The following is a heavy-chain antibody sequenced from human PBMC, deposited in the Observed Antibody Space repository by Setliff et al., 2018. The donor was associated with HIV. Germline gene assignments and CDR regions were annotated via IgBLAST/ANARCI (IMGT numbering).Heavy chain of an antibody. Sequence: SETLSLTCTVSGGSISSGGYYWSWIRQHPGKGLEWIGYIYYSGSTYYNPSLKSRVTISVDTSNNQFSLKLSSVTAADTAVYYCATDTAMLQEGTEFWGQGTLVTVSS. CDR1: GGSISSGGYY. D-gene: IGHD5-18*01. CDR2: IYYSGST. CDR3: ATDTAMLQEGTEF. V-gene: IGHV4-31*03. J-gene: IGHJ4*02.